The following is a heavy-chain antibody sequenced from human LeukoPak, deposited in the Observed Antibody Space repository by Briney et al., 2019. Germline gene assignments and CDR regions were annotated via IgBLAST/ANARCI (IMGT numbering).Heavy chain of an antibody. V-gene: IGHV1-2*02. CDR1: GYTFTGYY. J-gene: IGHJ6*03. CDR3: ARDHELLWFGEFHYMDV. Sequence: GASVKVSCKASGYTFTGYYMHWVRQAPGQGLEWMGWINPNSGGTNYAQKFQGRVTMTRDTSISTAYMELSRLRSDDTAVYYCARDHELLWFGEFHYMDVWGKGTTVTVSS. D-gene: IGHD3-10*01. CDR2: INPNSGGT.